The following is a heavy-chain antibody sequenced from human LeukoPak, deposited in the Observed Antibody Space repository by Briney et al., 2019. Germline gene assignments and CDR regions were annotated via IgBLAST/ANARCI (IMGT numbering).Heavy chain of an antibody. D-gene: IGHD5-12*01. CDR2: IWYDGSNK. Sequence: PGGSLRLSCAASGFTFSSYGMHWVRQAPGKGLEWVAVIWYDGSNKYYADSVKGRFTISRDNSKNTLYLQMNSLRAEDTAVYYCARVNIVATTYYFDYWGQGTLVTVSS. V-gene: IGHV3-33*01. J-gene: IGHJ4*02. CDR1: GFTFSSYG. CDR3: ARVNIVATTYYFDY.